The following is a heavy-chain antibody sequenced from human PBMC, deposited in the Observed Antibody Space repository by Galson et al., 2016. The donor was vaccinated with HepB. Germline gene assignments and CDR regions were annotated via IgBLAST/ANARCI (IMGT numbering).Heavy chain of an antibody. CDR1: GGSISSYY. CDR2: IYYSGST. D-gene: IGHD3-22*01. CDR3: ATSSGYYGTLF. J-gene: IGHJ4*02. Sequence: ETLSLTCTVSGGSISSYYWSWIRQPPGKGLEWIGYIYYSGSTYYTPSLKSRVTISVDTSKNQFSLKLSSVTAADTAVYYCATSSGYYGTLFWGQGTLVTVSS. V-gene: IGHV4-59*01.